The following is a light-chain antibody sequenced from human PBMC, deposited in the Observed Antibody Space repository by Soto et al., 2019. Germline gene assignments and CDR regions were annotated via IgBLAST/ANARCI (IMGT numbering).Light chain of an antibody. V-gene: IGKV3-15*01. Sequence: IVMTQSPATLAVSPGEGATLSCRASQSVRSNLAWYQQKPGQAPRLLIYGASIRATGIPARFSGSGSGTEFTLTISSLQSEDFAVYSCQQYNIWPPLTFGGGTKVESK. J-gene: IGKJ4*01. CDR2: GAS. CDR1: QSVRSN. CDR3: QQYNIWPPLT.